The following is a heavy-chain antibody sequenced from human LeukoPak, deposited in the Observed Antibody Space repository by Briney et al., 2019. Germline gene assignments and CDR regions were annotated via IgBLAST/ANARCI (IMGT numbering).Heavy chain of an antibody. CDR1: GFTFSSYG. CDR3: ARDRGYGGKWGALDY. V-gene: IGHV3-30*03. Sequence: GRSLRLSCAASGFTFSSYGMHWVRQAPGKGLEWVAVISYDGSNKYYADSVKGRFTISRDNSKNTLFLQMNSLRAEDTAVYYCARDRGYGGKWGALDYWGQGTLVTVSS. J-gene: IGHJ4*02. CDR2: ISYDGSNK. D-gene: IGHD4-23*01.